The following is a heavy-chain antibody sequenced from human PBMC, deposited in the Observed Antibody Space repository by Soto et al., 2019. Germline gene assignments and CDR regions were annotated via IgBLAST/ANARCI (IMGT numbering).Heavy chain of an antibody. J-gene: IGHJ3*02. CDR1: GGSISSGGYS. D-gene: IGHD2-21*02. CDR2: IYHSGST. V-gene: IGHV4-30-2*01. CDR3: ARYCGGDCYSGGAADAFDI. Sequence: SETLSLTCTVSGGSISSGGYSWSWIRQPPGKGLEWIGYIYHSGSTYYNPSLKSRVTISVDRSKNQFSLKLSSVTAADTAVYYCARYCGGDCYSGGAADAFDIWGQGTMVTVSS.